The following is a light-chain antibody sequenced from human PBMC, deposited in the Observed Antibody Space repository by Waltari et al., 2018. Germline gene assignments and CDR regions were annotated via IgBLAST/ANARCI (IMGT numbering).Light chain of an antibody. CDR3: QQSYSTPPWT. V-gene: IGKV1-39*01. J-gene: IGKJ1*01. Sequence: DIQMTQSPSSLSASVGDRVTITCRASQSISSYLNWYQQKPGKAPKLLIYAASSLQSGVPSRFSGSRSGTDVTLTISSLQPEDFATDYCQQSYSTPPWTFGQGTKVEIK. CDR2: AAS. CDR1: QSISSY.